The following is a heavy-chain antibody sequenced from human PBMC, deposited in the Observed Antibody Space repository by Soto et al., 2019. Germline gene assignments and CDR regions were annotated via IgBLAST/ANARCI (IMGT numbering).Heavy chain of an antibody. CDR2: IYYSGCT. D-gene: IGHD1-26*01. J-gene: IGHJ5*02. V-gene: IGHV4-39*01. CDR1: GGSISSGNFF. CDR3: ASHGGTYLRFDP. Sequence: QLQLQESGPGLVKPSETLSLTCTVSGGSISSGNFFWGWIRQPPGKGLDWIGSIYYSGCTYYNPSLKSRITISMDTSRNQFSLKLSSMTAADTAVYYCASHGGTYLRFDPWGQGTLVTVSS.